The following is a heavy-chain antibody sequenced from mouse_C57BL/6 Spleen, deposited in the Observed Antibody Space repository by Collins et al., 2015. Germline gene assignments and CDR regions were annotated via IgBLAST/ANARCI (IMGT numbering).Heavy chain of an antibody. J-gene: IGHJ2*01. Sequence: QVQLQQSGPELVKPGASVKLSCKASGYTFTSYWMHWVKQRPGQGLEWIGMIHPNSGSTNYNEKFKSKATLTVDKSSSTAYMQLSSLTSEDSAVYYCARRDYYGSSYIDYWGQGTTLTVSS. V-gene: IGHV1-64*01. CDR1: GYTFTSYW. D-gene: IGHD1-1*01. CDR2: IHPNSGST. CDR3: ARRDYYGSSYIDY.